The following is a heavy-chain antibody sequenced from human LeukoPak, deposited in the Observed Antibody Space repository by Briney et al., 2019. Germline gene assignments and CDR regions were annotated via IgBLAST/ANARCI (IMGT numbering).Heavy chain of an antibody. J-gene: IGHJ2*01. D-gene: IGHD6-25*01. CDR1: GASIHSYY. V-gene: IGHV4-59*01. CDR2: IYHSGST. Sequence: SETPSLTCAVSGASIHSYYWSWIRHPPGKGLAGIGYIYHSGSTNYNPPVKSRVTISVDTSKNEFSLKLNSVTAADTAVYYCASRSGEVGYFDLWGRGTLVTVSS. CDR3: ASRSGEVGYFDL.